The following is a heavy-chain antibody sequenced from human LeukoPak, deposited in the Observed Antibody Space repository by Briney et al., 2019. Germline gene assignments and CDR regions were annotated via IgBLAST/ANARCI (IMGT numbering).Heavy chain of an antibody. D-gene: IGHD2-2*01. Sequence: GASVKVSCKASGGTFSSYAISWVRQAPGQGLEWMGGIIPMLGTANYAQKFQGRVTITADESTSTAYMELSSLRSEDTAVYYCARDARRRYCSSTSCYWGWFDPWGQGTLVTVSS. V-gene: IGHV1-69*13. CDR1: GGTFSSYA. J-gene: IGHJ5*02. CDR3: ARDARRRYCSSTSCYWGWFDP. CDR2: IIPMLGTA.